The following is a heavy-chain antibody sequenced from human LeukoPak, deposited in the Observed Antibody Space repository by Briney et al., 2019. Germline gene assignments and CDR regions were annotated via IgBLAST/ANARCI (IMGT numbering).Heavy chain of an antibody. CDR3: ARYCSSTSCPFDY. D-gene: IGHD2-2*01. J-gene: IGHJ4*02. Sequence: GESLKISCKGSGYIFTSYWISWVRQMPGKGLEWMGRIDPSDSYTNYSPSFQGHVTISADKSISTAYLQWSSLKASDTAMYYCARYCSSTSCPFDYWGQGTLVTVSS. CDR2: IDPSDSYT. CDR1: GYIFTSYW. V-gene: IGHV5-10-1*01.